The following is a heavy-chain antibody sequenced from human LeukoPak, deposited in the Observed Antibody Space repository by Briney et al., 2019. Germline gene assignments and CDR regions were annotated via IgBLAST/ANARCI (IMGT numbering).Heavy chain of an antibody. CDR1: GGSISSGDYY. CDR2: IYYSGST. J-gene: IGHJ4*02. Sequence: SETLSLTCTVSGGSISSGDYYWSWIRQPPGKGLEWIGYIYYSGSTYYNPSLKSRVTISVDTSKNQFSLKLSSVTAADTAACYCAQAYGDYERGYFENWGKETLVTVSS. D-gene: IGHD4-17*01. CDR3: AQAYGDYERGYFEN. V-gene: IGHV4-30-4*01.